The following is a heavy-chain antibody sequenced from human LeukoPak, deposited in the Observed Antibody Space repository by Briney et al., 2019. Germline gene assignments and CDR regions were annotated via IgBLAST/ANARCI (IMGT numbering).Heavy chain of an antibody. Sequence: SETLSLTCTVSGGSISSYYWSWIRQPPGKGLEWIGYIYYSGSTNYNPSLKSRVTISVDTSKNQFSLKLSSVAAADTAVHYCARASYGDYVSLFFDYWGQGTLVTVSS. CDR3: ARASYGDYVSLFFDY. J-gene: IGHJ4*02. D-gene: IGHD4-17*01. CDR2: IYYSGST. V-gene: IGHV4-59*01. CDR1: GGSISSYY.